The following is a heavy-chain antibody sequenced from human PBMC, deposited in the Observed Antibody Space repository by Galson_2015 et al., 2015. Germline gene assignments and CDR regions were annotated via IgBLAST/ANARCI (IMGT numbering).Heavy chain of an antibody. CDR3: AQARISTNGLFDS. CDR1: GFTFSNYA. CDR2: ITSGGDT. D-gene: IGHD5-24*01. Sequence: SLRLSCAASGFTFSNYAMNWVRQAPGKGLEWVSGITSGGDTFHADSVKGQFTVSRDNSKNTLFLQMNSLRAEDAAEYYCAQARISTNGLFDSWGQGTPVTVSS. J-gene: IGHJ5*01. V-gene: IGHV3-23*01.